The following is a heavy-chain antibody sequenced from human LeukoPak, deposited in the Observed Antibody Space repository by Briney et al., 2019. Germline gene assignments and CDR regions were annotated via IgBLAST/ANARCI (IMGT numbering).Heavy chain of an antibody. CDR3: ARRRDGYNCFDY. Sequence: GGSLRLSCAASGFTFSSYSMTWVRQAPGKGLEWVSSISSSSSYIYYADSVKGRFTISRDNAKNSLYLQMNSLRAEDTAVYYCARRRDGYNCFDYWGQGTLVTVSS. D-gene: IGHD5-24*01. CDR2: ISSSSSYI. V-gene: IGHV3-21*01. CDR1: GFTFSSYS. J-gene: IGHJ4*02.